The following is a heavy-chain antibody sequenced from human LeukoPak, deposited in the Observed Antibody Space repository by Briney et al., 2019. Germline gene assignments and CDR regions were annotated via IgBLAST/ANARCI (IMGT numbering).Heavy chain of an antibody. V-gene: IGHV3-30-3*01. J-gene: IGHJ4*02. CDR1: GFTFSSYA. CDR2: ISYDGSNK. CDR3: ARDGGSNVVPALGCYFDY. D-gene: IGHD2-2*01. Sequence: GRSLRLSCAASGFTFSSYAMHWVRQAPGKGLEWVAVISYDGSNKYYADSVKGRFTISRDNSKNTLYLQMNSLRAEDTAVYYCARDGGSNVVPALGCYFDYWGQGTLVTVSS.